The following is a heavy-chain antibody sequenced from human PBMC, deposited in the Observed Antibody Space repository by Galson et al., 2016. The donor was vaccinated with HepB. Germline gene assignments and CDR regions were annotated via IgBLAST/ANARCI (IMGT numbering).Heavy chain of an antibody. D-gene: IGHD7-27*01. CDR1: GDSVSNNNAG. CDR2: TFYRSNWQN. V-gene: IGHV6-1*01. CDR3: ARSYLLGRGFGW. J-gene: IGHJ4*02. Sequence: CAISGDSVSNNNAGWYWSRQSPSRGLECLGRTFYRSNWQNDYAESVRSRITIDADKSRNQFSLHLNSVTPEDTGVYYCARSYLLGRGFGWWGQGTLVTVSS.